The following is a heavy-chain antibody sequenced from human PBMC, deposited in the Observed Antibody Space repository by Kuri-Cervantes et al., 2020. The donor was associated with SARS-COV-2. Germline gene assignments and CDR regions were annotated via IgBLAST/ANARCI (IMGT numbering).Heavy chain of an antibody. CDR1: GFTFSNAW. V-gene: IGHV3-33*08. D-gene: IGHD6-6*01. Sequence: GESLKISCAASGFTFSNAWMSWVRQAPGKGLEWVAVIWYDGSNKYYADSVKGRFTISRDNSKNTLYLQMNSLRAEDTAVYYCARVWDSSSSFFLGPPDYWGQGTLVTVSS. CDR2: IWYDGSNK. J-gene: IGHJ4*02. CDR3: ARVWDSSSSFFLGPPDY.